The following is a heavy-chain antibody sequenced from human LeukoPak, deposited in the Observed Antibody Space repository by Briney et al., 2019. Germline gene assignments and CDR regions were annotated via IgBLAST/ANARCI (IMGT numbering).Heavy chain of an antibody. V-gene: IGHV4-39*01. D-gene: IGHD3-3*01. CDR1: GGSITSGSYY. J-gene: IGHJ4*02. CDR3: ARSTILLAVYYFDY. CDR2: AYYSGST. Sequence: ASETLSLTCTVSGGSITSGSYYWGWIRQPPGKGLEWIGSAYYSGSTYYNPSLKSRVTISVDTSRSQFSLKLSSVTAADTAVYYCARSTILLAVYYFDYWGQGTLVTVSS.